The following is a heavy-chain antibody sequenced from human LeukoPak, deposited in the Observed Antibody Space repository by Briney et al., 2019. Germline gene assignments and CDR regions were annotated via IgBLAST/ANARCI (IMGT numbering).Heavy chain of an antibody. D-gene: IGHD3-3*01. CDR2: IYYSGST. CDR1: GGSISSSSYY. Sequence: SETLSLTCTVSGGSISSSSYYWGWIRQPPGKGLEWIGSIYYSGSTYYNPSLKSRVTISVDTSKNQFSLKLSSVTAADTAVYYCARAIKYDFWSGYRFDYWGQGTLVTVSS. CDR3: ARAIKYDFWSGYRFDY. V-gene: IGHV4-39*07. J-gene: IGHJ4*02.